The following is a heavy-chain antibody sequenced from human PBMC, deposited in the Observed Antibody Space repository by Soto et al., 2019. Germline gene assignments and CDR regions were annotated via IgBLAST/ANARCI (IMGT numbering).Heavy chain of an antibody. V-gene: IGHV5-51*01. J-gene: IGHJ6*02. D-gene: IGHD3-22*01. CDR2: IYPGDSDT. Sequence: LGESLNISCKGSGYSFTSYWIGWVRQMPGKGLEWMGIIYPGDSDTRYSPSFQGQVTISADKSISTAYLQWSSLKASDTAMYYCARRLQSYYYDSSGQNQAYYYYGMDVWGQGTTVTVSS. CDR3: ARRLQSYYYDSSGQNQAYYYYGMDV. CDR1: GYSFTSYW.